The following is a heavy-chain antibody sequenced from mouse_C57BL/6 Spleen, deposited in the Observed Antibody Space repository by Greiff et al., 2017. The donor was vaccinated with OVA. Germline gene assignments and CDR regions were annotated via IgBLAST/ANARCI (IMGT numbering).Heavy chain of an antibody. Sequence: QVQLKESGPGLVAPSQSLSITCTVSGFSLTSYGVSWVRQPPGKGLDWLGVIWGDGRANYPSAPISRRSIRKDNSKSQVFLKLNSLQTDDTATYYCAVVATRYYAMDYWGQGTSVTVSS. CDR2: IWGDGRA. D-gene: IGHD1-1*01. J-gene: IGHJ4*01. V-gene: IGHV2-3*01. CDR3: AVVATRYYAMDY. CDR1: GFSLTSYG.